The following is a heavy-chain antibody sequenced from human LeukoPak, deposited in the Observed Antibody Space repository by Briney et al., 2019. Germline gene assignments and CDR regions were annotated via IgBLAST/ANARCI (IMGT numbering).Heavy chain of an antibody. J-gene: IGHJ4*02. CDR3: ARDAEFYYYDSSGYRPRGVYFDY. V-gene: IGHV4-4*07. Sequence: SETLSLTCTVPGGSISSYYWSWIRQPAGKGREWIGRIYTSGSTNYNPSLKSRVTISVDKSKNQFSLKLSSVTAADTAVYYCARDAEFYYYDSSGYRPRGVYFDYWGQGTLVTVSS. CDR1: GGSISSYY. D-gene: IGHD3-22*01. CDR2: IYTSGST.